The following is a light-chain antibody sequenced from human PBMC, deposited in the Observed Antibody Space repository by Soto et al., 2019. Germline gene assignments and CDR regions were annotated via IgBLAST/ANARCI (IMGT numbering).Light chain of an antibody. CDR1: QGIRND. Sequence: AIQMTQSPSSLSTSVGDRVTISCRASQGIRNDLGWYQQKPGKAPKLLRYAASILQSGVPSRFSGSGSGTDFTLTISSLQPEDFATYYCLQDYDYPLTFGGGTKVQIK. CDR2: AAS. V-gene: IGKV1-6*01. CDR3: LQDYDYPLT. J-gene: IGKJ4*01.